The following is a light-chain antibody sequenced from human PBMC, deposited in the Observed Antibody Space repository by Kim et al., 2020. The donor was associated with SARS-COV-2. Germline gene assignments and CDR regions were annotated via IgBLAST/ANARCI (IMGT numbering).Light chain of an antibody. CDR2: GAS. J-gene: IGKJ2*01. Sequence: LSVSPGESATLSCRASQSVSSNLAWYQQKPGQAPRLLIYGASTRATGIPARFSGSGSGTEFTLTISSLQSEDFAVYYCQQYNNSRTFGQGTKLEI. CDR3: QQYNNSRT. CDR1: QSVSSN. V-gene: IGKV3-15*01.